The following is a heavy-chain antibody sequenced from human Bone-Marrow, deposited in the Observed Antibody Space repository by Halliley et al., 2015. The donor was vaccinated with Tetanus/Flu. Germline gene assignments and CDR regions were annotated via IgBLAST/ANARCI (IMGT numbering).Heavy chain of an antibody. J-gene: IGHJ5*02. Sequence: WISYISASGSAQYYADSVKGRFTITADADKNSLYLQMNSLRDEDTAVYYCARNGAQGNWFYPWGQGTLVTVSS. CDR2: ISASGSAQ. V-gene: IGHV3-48*02. D-gene: IGHD1-1*01. CDR3: ARNGAQGNWFYP.